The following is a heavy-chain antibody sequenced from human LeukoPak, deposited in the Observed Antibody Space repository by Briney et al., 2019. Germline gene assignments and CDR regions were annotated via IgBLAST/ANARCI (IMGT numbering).Heavy chain of an antibody. CDR2: ITGDSHTI. CDR3: ARDRVGGSFDY. CDR1: GFAFSSYA. J-gene: IGHJ4*02. D-gene: IGHD6-19*01. Sequence: GGSLRLSCAASGFAFSSYAMNWVRQAPGKGLDWVSFITGDSHTIYYADSVKGRFTVSRDNAENSLYLQINSLSAEDTGVYYCARDRVGGSFDYWGQGTLVTVSS. V-gene: IGHV3-48*01.